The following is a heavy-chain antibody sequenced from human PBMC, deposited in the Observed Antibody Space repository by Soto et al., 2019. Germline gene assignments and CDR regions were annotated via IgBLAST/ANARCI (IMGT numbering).Heavy chain of an antibody. D-gene: IGHD3-22*01. V-gene: IGHV3-23*01. J-gene: IGHJ4*02. CDR3: AKDRALYYYDSSGYSDY. CDR2: ISGSGGST. CDR1: GFTFSSYA. Sequence: GGSLRLSCAASGFTFSSYAMSWVRQAPGKGLEWVSAISGSGGSTYYADSVKGRFTISRDNSKNTLYLQMNSLRAEDTAVYYCAKDRALYYYDSSGYSDYWGQGTLVTVSS.